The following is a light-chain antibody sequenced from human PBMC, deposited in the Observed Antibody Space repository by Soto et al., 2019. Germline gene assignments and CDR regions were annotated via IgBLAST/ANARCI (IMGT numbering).Light chain of an antibody. CDR2: DAS. Sequence: DIQMTQSPSTLSASIGDRVTITCRARQTISSWLAWYQQKPGKAPKLLIFDASILESGVPSRFSGSGSGTDFTLSMSSLQPDDFGTYYCQQYNDYSYTVGQGNQLEIK. CDR3: QQYNDYSYT. J-gene: IGKJ2*01. V-gene: IGKV1-5*01. CDR1: QTISSW.